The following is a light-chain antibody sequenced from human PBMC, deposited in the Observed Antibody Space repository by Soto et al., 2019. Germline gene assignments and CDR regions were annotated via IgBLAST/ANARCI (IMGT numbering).Light chain of an antibody. CDR2: KVS. J-gene: IGKJ5*01. Sequence: DVGMTQSPLSVPVTLGQPASISCRSSESLVHDDGNTYLNWFQQRPGQSPRRLIYKVSNRGSGVSDRFSGSGSGTDFTLSISNLQPEDFATYYCQQAYSAARSVGQGTRLEIK. CDR3: QQAYSAARS. V-gene: IGKV2-30*02. CDR1: ESLVHDDGNTY.